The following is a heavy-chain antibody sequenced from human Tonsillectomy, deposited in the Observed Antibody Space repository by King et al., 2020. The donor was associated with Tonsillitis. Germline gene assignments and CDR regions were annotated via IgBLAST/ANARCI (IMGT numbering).Heavy chain of an antibody. CDR3: ARDSTSFNWFDP. Sequence: VQLVESGAEVKKPGASVKVSCKASGYSFTSYGISWARQAPGQGLEWMGWISVYNGNTNYAQKFQGRVTMTTDTSTSTAHMELRSLRSDDTAVYYCARDSTSFNWFDPWGQGTLVTVSS. D-gene: IGHD2-2*01. J-gene: IGHJ5*02. CDR2: ISVYNGNT. V-gene: IGHV1-18*01. CDR1: GYSFTSYG.